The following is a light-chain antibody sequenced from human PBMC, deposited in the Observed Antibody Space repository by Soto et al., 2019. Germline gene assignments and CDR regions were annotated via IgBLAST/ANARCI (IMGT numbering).Light chain of an antibody. V-gene: IGKV3-20*01. CDR1: QSVNNNY. CDR2: GAS. J-gene: IGKJ2*01. Sequence: EIVLTQSPGTLSLSPGERATLSCRASQSVNNNYLAWYQQKPGQAPRLLIYGASIRATSIPDRFSGGGSGTDFSLTISRLEPEEFAVYYCQQYRSSQYTFGQGTKLEIK. CDR3: QQYRSSQYT.